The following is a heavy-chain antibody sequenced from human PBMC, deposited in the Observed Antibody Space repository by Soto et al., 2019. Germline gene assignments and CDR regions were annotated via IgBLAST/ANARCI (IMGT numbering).Heavy chain of an antibody. D-gene: IGHD3-3*01. J-gene: IGHJ4*02. CDR2: IRSKANSYAT. CDR1: GFTFSGSA. Sequence: GGSLRLSCAASGFTFSGSAMHWVRQASGKGLEWVGRIRSKANSYATAYAAAVKGRFTISRDDSKNTAYLQMNSLKTEDTAVYYCTSYDFLSGKNDYWGQGTLVTVSS. V-gene: IGHV3-73*01. CDR3: TSYDFLSGKNDY.